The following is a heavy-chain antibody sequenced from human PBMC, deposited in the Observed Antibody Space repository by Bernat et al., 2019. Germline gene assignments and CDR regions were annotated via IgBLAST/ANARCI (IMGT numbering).Heavy chain of an antibody. CDR1: GYTRTELS. V-gene: IGHV1-24*01. J-gene: IGHJ4*02. Sequence: QVQLVQSGAEVKKPGASVKVSCKVSGYTRTELSMHWVRQAPGKGLEWMGGFDPEAGETIYAQKFQGRVTMTEDTSTDTAYMELSSLRSEDTAVYYCATDTPDGLLWFRELSFDHWGQGTLVTVSS. CDR3: ATDTPDGLLWFRELSFDH. CDR2: FDPEAGET. D-gene: IGHD3-10*01.